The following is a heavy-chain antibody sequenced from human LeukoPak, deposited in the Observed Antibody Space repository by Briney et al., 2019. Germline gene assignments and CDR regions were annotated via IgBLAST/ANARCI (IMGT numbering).Heavy chain of an antibody. D-gene: IGHD6-19*01. Sequence: GGSLRLSCAASGFTFNKFAMSWVRQAPGKGLEWVSGIIENGGETYYADSVRGRFTISRDNSKNTLYLQMNSLRAKDTAVYYCARDGQWLGLYNWFDPWGQGTLVTVSS. CDR1: GFTFNKFA. J-gene: IGHJ5*02. CDR3: ARDGQWLGLYNWFDP. V-gene: IGHV3-23*01. CDR2: IIENGGET.